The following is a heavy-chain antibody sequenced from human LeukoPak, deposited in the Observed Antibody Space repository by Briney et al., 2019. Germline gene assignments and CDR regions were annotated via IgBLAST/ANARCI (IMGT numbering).Heavy chain of an antibody. V-gene: IGHV4-34*01. CDR2: INHSGST. Sequence: SETLSLTCAVHGGSFSGYYWSWIRQPPGKGLEWIGEINHSGSTNYNPSLKSRVTISVDTSKNQFSLKLSSVTAADTAVYYCARVNWYFDLWGRGTLVTVSS. CDR3: ARVNWYFDL. J-gene: IGHJ2*01. CDR1: GGSFSGYY.